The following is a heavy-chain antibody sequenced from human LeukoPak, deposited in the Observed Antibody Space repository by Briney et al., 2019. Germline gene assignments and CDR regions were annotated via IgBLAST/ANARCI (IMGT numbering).Heavy chain of an antibody. CDR2: ISWDGQMS. V-gene: IGHV3-43*01. CDR3: AKLSGSGTFYAYLDS. D-gene: IGHD3-10*01. J-gene: IGHJ4*02. CDR1: GFTFEEFS. Sequence: PGGSLRLSCAAAGFTFEEFSMTWVRQVPGKAPEWVSLISWDGQMSFYADSVRGRFTVSRDNTRDSVYLQMTGLTTEDTAFYYCAKLSGSGTFYAYLDSWGQGTLVTVSS.